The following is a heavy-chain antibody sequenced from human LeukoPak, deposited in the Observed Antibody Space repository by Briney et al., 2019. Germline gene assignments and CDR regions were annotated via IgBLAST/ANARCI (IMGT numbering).Heavy chain of an antibody. V-gene: IGHV4-59*08. CDR1: GGSIGSYY. J-gene: IGHJ4*02. CDR2: IYYSGST. CDR3: ARHEAQDFDY. Sequence: SETLSLTCTVSGGSIGSYYWSWIRQPPGKGLEWIGYIYYSGSTNYNPSLKSRVIISVDTSKNQFSLKLSSVTATDTAVYYCARHEAQDFDYWGQGTLVTVSS.